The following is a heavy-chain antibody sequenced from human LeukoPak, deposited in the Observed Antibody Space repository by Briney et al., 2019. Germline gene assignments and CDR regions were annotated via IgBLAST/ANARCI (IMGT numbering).Heavy chain of an antibody. CDR3: ARPSPPGWWFDP. J-gene: IGHJ5*02. V-gene: IGHV4-31*03. CDR1: GGSISSGGYY. CDR2: IYYSGST. Sequence: SETLSLTCTVSGGSISSGGYYWSWIRQHPGKGLEWIGYIYYSGSTYYNPSLKSRVTISVDTSKNQFSLKLSSVTAADTAVYYCARPSPPGWWFDPWGQGTLVTVSS.